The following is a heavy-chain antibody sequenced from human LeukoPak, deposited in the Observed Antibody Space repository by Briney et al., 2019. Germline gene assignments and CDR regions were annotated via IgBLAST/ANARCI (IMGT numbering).Heavy chain of an antibody. CDR3: AKQGCPNGVCFSYYYYMDV. Sequence: GGSLRLSCAASGFIFSSYSMKWVRRAPGKGLEWVSYISSSSTTIYYADSVKGRFTISRDNAKNTLYLQMNSLRAEDTAVYYCAKQGCPNGVCFSYYYYMDVWGRGTTVTVSS. V-gene: IGHV3-48*01. D-gene: IGHD2-8*01. CDR2: ISSSSTTI. J-gene: IGHJ6*03. CDR1: GFIFSSYS.